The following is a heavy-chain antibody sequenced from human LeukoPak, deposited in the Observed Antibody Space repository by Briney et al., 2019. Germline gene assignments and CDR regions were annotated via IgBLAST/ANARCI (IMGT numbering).Heavy chain of an antibody. CDR3: ARDLEEVGA. V-gene: IGHV3-23*01. Sequence: QPGGSLRLSCAASGFIFSSHGMNWVRQAPGKELEWVSGVSPSGDITYYADSVKGRFTISRDNSKNRVYLQMDSLRAEDTAVYYCARDLEEVGAWGQGTLVTVSS. J-gene: IGHJ5*02. CDR2: VSPSGDIT. D-gene: IGHD3-16*01. CDR1: GFIFSSHG.